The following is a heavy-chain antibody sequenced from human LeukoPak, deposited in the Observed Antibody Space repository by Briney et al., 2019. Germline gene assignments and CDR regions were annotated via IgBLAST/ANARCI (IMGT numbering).Heavy chain of an antibody. D-gene: IGHD2-8*02. CDR3: ATYRQVLLPFES. V-gene: IGHV3-23*01. J-gene: IGHJ4*02. CDR1: GFTFSSYA. CDR2: ISGSGGST. Sequence: GGSLRLSCAASGFTFSSYAMSWARQAPGKGLEWVSAISGSGGSTYYADSVKGRFTISRDNSKNTLYLQMNSLRAEDTAIYYCATYRQVLLPFESWGQGTLVTVSS.